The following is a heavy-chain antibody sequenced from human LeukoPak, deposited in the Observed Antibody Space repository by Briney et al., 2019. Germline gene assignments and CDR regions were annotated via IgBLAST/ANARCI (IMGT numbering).Heavy chain of an antibody. CDR2: VSGSGGTT. V-gene: IGHV3-23*01. CDR3: ARAPRSSWYYFDY. Sequence: PGGSLRLSCAASGFTFSSYAMSWVRQAPGKGLEWVSVVSGSGGTTYYAGSVKGRFTISRDNAKNSLYLQMNSLRAEDTAVYYCARAPRSSWYYFDYWGQGTLVTVSS. J-gene: IGHJ4*02. D-gene: IGHD6-13*01. CDR1: GFTFSSYA.